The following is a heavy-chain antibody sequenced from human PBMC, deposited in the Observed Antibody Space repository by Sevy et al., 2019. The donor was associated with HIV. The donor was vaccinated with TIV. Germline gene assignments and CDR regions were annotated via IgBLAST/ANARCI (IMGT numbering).Heavy chain of an antibody. CDR1: GFTFSSYS. V-gene: IGHV3-21*01. D-gene: IGHD3-22*01. J-gene: IGHJ3*02. CDR3: ARDTSSGYPDAFDI. Sequence: GGSLRLACAASGFTFSSYSMNWVRQAPGKGLEWVSSISRSSSYIYYADSVKGRFTISRDNAKNSLYLQMNSLRAEDTAVYYCARDTSSGYPDAFDIWGQGTMVTVSS. CDR2: ISRSSSYI.